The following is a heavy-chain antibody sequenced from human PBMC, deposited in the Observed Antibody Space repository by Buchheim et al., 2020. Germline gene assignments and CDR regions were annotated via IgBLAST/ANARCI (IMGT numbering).Heavy chain of an antibody. CDR1: GFTFSSYA. CDR3: AKDQFDYDFWSGYPYYFDY. V-gene: IGHV3-23*01. Sequence: EVQLLESGGGLVQPGGSLRLSCAASGFTFSSYAMSWVRQAPGKGLEWVSAISGSGGSTYYADSVKGRFTISRDNSKNTLYLQMNSLRAEDTAVYYCAKDQFDYDFWSGYPYYFDYWGQGTL. CDR2: ISGSGGST. J-gene: IGHJ4*02. D-gene: IGHD3-3*01.